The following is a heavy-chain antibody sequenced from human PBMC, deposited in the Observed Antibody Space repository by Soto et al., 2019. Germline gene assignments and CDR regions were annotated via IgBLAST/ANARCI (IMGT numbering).Heavy chain of an antibody. CDR3: ARAQYTGSYFDACDV. CDR1: GFLFSSYG. V-gene: IGHV3-33*03. Sequence: PGGSLRLSCAASGFLFSSYGMHWVRQAPGKGLEWVAVIWFDVSNKYYADSVKGRFTISRDNSKSTLDLQMNNLRDEDTALYYCARAQYTGSYFDACDVWGQGTMVTVSS. J-gene: IGHJ3*01. CDR2: IWFDVSNK. D-gene: IGHD1-26*01.